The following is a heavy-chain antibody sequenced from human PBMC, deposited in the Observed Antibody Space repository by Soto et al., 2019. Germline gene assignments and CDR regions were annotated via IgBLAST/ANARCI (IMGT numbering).Heavy chain of an antibody. CDR3: ARGSGSSLKEGHMDV. CDR1: GCTFSSYA. CDR2: IIPIFGTA. J-gene: IGHJ6*02. D-gene: IGHD6-25*01. V-gene: IGHV1-69*13. Sequence: SVKVSCKASGCTFSSYAISWVRQAPGQGLEWMGGIIPIFGTANYAQKFQGRVTITADESTSTAYMELSSLRSEDTAVYYCARGSGSSLKEGHMDVWGQGTTVTVSS.